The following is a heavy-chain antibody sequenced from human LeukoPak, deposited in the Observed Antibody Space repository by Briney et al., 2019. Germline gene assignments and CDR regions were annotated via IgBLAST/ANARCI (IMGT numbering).Heavy chain of an antibody. Sequence: SQTLSLTCAISGDSFSSNSVTWNWIRQSPSRGLEWLGRTYYRSTWYNDYAVSVRGRITVNPDTSKNQFSLHLNSVTPEDTAVYCCARRLTQYDCFDPWGQGILVTVSS. CDR3: ARRLTQYDCFDP. D-gene: IGHD2-2*01. V-gene: IGHV6-1*01. CDR2: TYYRSTWYN. CDR1: GDSFSSNSVT. J-gene: IGHJ5*02.